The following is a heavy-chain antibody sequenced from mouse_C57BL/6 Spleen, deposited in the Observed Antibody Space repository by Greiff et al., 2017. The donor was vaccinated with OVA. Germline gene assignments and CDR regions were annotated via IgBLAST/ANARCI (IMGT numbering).Heavy chain of an antibody. CDR1: GYTFTSYW. J-gene: IGHJ4*01. CDR2: IDPSDSYT. CDR3: ARRVSYYGSSDYAMDY. D-gene: IGHD1-1*01. V-gene: IGHV1-69*01. Sequence: QVQRQEPVAELVMPGASLHLSCKASGYTFTSYWMHWVKQRPGQGLEWIGEIDPSDSYTNYNQKFKGKSTLTVDKSSSTAYMQLSSLTSEDSAVYYCARRVSYYGSSDYAMDYWGQGTSVTVSS.